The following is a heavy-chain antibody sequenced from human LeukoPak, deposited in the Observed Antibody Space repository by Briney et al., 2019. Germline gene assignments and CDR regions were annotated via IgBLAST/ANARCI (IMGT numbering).Heavy chain of an antibody. CDR2: TYYSGST. V-gene: IGHV4-59*12. Sequence: SETLSLTYTVSGGSISSYYWSWIRQPPGKGLEWIGYTYYSGSTNYNPSLKSRVTMSVDTSKNQFSLKLSSVTAADTAVYYCAREGYGSGSYNWFDPWGQGTLVTVSS. D-gene: IGHD3-10*01. CDR1: GGSISSYY. CDR3: AREGYGSGSYNWFDP. J-gene: IGHJ5*02.